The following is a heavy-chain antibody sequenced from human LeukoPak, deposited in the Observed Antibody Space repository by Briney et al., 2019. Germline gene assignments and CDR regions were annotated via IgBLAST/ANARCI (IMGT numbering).Heavy chain of an antibody. Sequence: SETLSLTCTVSGGSISSGGYYWSWIRQPPGKGLEWIGYIYHSGSTYYNPSLKSRVTISVDRSKNQFSLKLSSVTAADTAVYYCARAPELFYDFWSGYYPAWFDPWGQEPWSPSPQ. CDR3: ARAPELFYDFWSGYYPAWFDP. CDR2: IYHSGST. CDR1: GGSISSGGYY. J-gene: IGHJ5*02. D-gene: IGHD3-3*01. V-gene: IGHV4-30-2*01.